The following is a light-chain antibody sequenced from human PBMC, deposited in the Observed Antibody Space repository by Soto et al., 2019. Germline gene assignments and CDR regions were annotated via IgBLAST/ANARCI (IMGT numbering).Light chain of an antibody. CDR2: KAS. CDR1: QTISSW. CDR3: QQYGSPLIT. Sequence: QMSHSPSTLSGYVGDRVTITCRASQTISSWLAWYQQKPGKAPKLLIYKASTLKSGVPSRFSGSGSGTEFTLTINRLEPEDFAVYYCQQYGSPLITFCQGRRLEIK. J-gene: IGKJ5*01. V-gene: IGKV1-5*03.